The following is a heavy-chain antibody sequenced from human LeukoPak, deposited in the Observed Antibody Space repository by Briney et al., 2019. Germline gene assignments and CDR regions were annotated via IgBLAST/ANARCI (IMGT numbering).Heavy chain of an antibody. J-gene: IGHJ6*03. V-gene: IGHV3-64*01. D-gene: IGHD3-3*01. CDR2: ITSGGGST. CDR3: AATITGGNYYYMDV. Sequence: GGSLRLSCAASEFTFSRSAMHWVRQAPGKGLESVSGITSGGGSTYYANSVKGRFIISRDNSKNTLYLQMGSLGAEDMAVYYCAATITGGNYYYMDVWGKGTTVTVSS. CDR1: EFTFSRSA.